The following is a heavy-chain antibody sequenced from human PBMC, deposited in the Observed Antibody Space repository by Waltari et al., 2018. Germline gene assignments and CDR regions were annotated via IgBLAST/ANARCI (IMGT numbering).Heavy chain of an antibody. CDR2: FWYDGSNK. CDR1: GFGLKHYG. J-gene: IGHJ6*02. Sequence: QVQLVESGGGVVQPGRSLRLSCAASGFGLKHYGIHWVRQAPGKGLESVAVFWYDGSNKFDAESGKGRVTISRDNSENTVYLQMKSLRVEDTAVYYCARDDHGDYEYYGMDVWGPGTTVTVSS. D-gene: IGHD4-17*01. CDR3: ARDDHGDYEYYGMDV. V-gene: IGHV3-33*01.